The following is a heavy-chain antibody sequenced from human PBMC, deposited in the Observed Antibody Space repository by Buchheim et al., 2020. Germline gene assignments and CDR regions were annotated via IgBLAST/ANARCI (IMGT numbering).Heavy chain of an antibody. Sequence: QVQLQQWGAGLLKPSETLSLTCAVYGGSFSGYYWSWIRQPPGKGLEWIGEINHSGSTNYNPSLKSRVTISVDTSKNQFSLKLSYVTAADTAVYYCAREGIYDILTGYPFYYYYGMDVWGQGTT. J-gene: IGHJ6*02. CDR3: AREGIYDILTGYPFYYYYGMDV. CDR1: GGSFSGYY. CDR2: INHSGST. V-gene: IGHV4-34*01. D-gene: IGHD3-9*01.